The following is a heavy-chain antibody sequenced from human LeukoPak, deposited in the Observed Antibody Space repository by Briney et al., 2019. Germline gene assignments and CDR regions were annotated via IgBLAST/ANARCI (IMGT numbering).Heavy chain of an antibody. D-gene: IGHD4-11*01. Sequence: PSETLSLTCTVSGGSISSSTYYWGWIRQPPGKGLEWIGTIYYSGSTYYNPSLQGRVTISVDTSKNQFSLKLSSVTAADTAVYYCARHSRRSTVTTRWFDPWGQGTLVTVSS. CDR2: IYYSGST. J-gene: IGHJ5*02. CDR1: GGSISSSTYY. CDR3: ARHSRRSTVTTRWFDP. V-gene: IGHV4-39*01.